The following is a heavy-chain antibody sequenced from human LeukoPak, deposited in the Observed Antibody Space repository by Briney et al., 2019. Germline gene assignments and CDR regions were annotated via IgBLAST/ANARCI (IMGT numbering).Heavy chain of an antibody. CDR1: GGTFSSYA. Sequence: GASVKVSCKASGGTFSSYAISWVRQAPGQGLEWMGGIIPIFGTANYAQKFQGRVTITADESTSTAYMELSSLRSEDTAVYYCARDHRLGYQLLWEGGAGYYYYMDVWGKGTTVTVSS. D-gene: IGHD2-2*01. CDR3: ARDHRLGYQLLWEGGAGYYYYMDV. J-gene: IGHJ6*03. V-gene: IGHV1-69*01. CDR2: IIPIFGTA.